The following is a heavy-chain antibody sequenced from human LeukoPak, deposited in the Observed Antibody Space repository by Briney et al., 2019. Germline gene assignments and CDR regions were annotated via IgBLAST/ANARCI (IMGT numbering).Heavy chain of an antibody. D-gene: IGHD1-26*01. CDR1: GYTFTSYD. V-gene: IGHV1-8*01. Sequence: GASVKVSCKASGYTFTSYDINWVRQATGQGLEWMGWMNPSSGNTGYAQKFQGRVSVTRNTSISTAYMELSSLTSEDTAVYYCARGRELLSRYYFDYWGQGTLVTVSS. J-gene: IGHJ4*02. CDR3: ARGRELLSRYYFDY. CDR2: MNPSSGNT.